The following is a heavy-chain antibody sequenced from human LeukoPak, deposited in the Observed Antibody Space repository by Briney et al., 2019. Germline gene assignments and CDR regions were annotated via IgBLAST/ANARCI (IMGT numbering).Heavy chain of an antibody. Sequence: SETLSLTYTVFGGSISSYYWRWIRQPPGKGLEWIGYIYYSGSTSYNPSLKSRVTISVDTSKNQFSLKLSSVTAADTAVYYCARYEELGIGLDPWGQGTLVTVSS. J-gene: IGHJ5*02. CDR2: IYYSGST. D-gene: IGHD7-27*01. V-gene: IGHV4-59*01. CDR1: GGSISSYY. CDR3: ARYEELGIGLDP.